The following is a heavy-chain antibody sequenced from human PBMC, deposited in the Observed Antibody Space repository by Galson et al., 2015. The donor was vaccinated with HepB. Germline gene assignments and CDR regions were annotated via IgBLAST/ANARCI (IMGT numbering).Heavy chain of an antibody. Sequence: SETLSLTCAVYGGSFSGYYWTWIRQPPGKGLEWIGEINHGGSTNYNPSLKSRVTISVDTSKNQFSLRLSSVTAADTAVYYCSRAVSIRSNYQLLRPYYYSYYLDVWGKGTTVTVSS. CDR2: INHGGST. CDR1: GGSFSGYY. CDR3: SRAVSIRSNYQLLRPYYYSYYLDV. D-gene: IGHD2-2*01. V-gene: IGHV4-34*01. J-gene: IGHJ6*03.